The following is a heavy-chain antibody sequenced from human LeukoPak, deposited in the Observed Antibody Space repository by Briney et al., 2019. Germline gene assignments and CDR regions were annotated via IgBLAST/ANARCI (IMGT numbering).Heavy chain of an antibody. Sequence: SSVKVSCKASGGTFSSYAISWVRQAPGQGLEWMGRIIIILGIANYAQKFQGRVTITADKSTSTAYMELSSLRSEDTAVYYCARQNVVPKSEIYYYYYYGMDVWGQGTTVTVSS. J-gene: IGHJ6*02. D-gene: IGHD2-21*01. CDR2: IIIILGIA. CDR1: GGTFSSYA. V-gene: IGHV1-69*04. CDR3: ARQNVVPKSEIYYYYYYGMDV.